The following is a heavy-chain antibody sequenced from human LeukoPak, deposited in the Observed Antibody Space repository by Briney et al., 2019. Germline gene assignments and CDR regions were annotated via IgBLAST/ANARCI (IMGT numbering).Heavy chain of an antibody. D-gene: IGHD5-18*01. Sequence: GGSLRLSCAASGFIFSNCNMNWVRQTPGKGLEWLSYISSSSGTIYYADSVKGRFTISGDNAKNSLYLQMNSLRAEDTAVYYCARALGYSYGYAVDYWGQGTLVTVSS. V-gene: IGHV3-48*01. CDR2: ISSSSGTI. CDR3: ARALGYSYGYAVDY. CDR1: GFIFSNCN. J-gene: IGHJ4*02.